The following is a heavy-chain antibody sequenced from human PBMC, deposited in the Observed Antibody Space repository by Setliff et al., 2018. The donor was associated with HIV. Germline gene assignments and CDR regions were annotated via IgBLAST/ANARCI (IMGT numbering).Heavy chain of an antibody. CDR2: IGGHGDGST. V-gene: IGHV3-23*01. CDR3: AKNLYRSPWSPLDY. J-gene: IGHJ4*02. Sequence: GGSLRLSCAATGFTFSTYAMSWVRQAPGKGLEWVSTIGGHGDGSTYYADSVKGRFTISRDNSKNTLYLQMNSLRADDTAVYYCAKNLYRSPWSPLDYWGQETLVTVSS. D-gene: IGHD6-19*01. CDR1: GFTFSTYA.